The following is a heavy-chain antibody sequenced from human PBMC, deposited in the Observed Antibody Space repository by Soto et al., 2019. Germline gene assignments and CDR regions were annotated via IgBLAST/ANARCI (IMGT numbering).Heavy chain of an antibody. D-gene: IGHD3-10*01. CDR3: ASLPALYGPGSYRFEY. V-gene: IGHV2-5*01. J-gene: IGHJ4*02. CDR2: IYWNYDK. CDR1: GFSLSTSGVG. Sequence: QITLKESGPTLLKPTQTLTLTCTFSGFSLSTSGVGVGWIRQPPGQALEWLTLIYWNYDKSYSPSLRRRLTITNDTSKNQVVLRMTDMDPVDTATYYCASLPALYGPGSYRFEYWGQGTLVTVSS.